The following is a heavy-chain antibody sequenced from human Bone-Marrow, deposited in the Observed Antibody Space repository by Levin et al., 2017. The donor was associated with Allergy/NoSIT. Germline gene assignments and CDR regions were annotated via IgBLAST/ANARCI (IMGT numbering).Heavy chain of an antibody. V-gene: IGHV3-74*01. CDR1: GFTFSSYW. D-gene: IGHD3-3*01. CDR2: INSDGSST. Sequence: PGGSLRLSCAASGFTFSSYWMHWVRQAPGKGLVWVSRINSDGSSTSYADSVKGRFTISRDNAKNTLYLQMNSLRAEDTAVYYCVRVPNYDIYLFDYWGQGTLVTVSS. CDR3: VRVPNYDIYLFDY. J-gene: IGHJ4*02.